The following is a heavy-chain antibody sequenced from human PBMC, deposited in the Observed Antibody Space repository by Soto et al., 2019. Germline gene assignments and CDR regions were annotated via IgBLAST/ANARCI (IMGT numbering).Heavy chain of an antibody. CDR2: VNPSGGST. J-gene: IGHJ6*02. CDR3: AREIRSFYIFGVVTDYYYYGMDV. Sequence: EASVKVSCKASGYTFTSYYMHWVRQAPGQGLEWMGIVNPSGGSTSYAQKFQGRVTMTRDTSTSTVYMELSSLRSEDTAVYYCAREIRSFYIFGVVTDYYYYGMDVWGQGNTVTVSS. CDR1: GYTFTSYY. V-gene: IGHV1-46*01. D-gene: IGHD3-3*01.